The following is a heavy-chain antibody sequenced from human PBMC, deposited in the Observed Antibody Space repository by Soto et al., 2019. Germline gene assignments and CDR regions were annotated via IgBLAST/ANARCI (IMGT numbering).Heavy chain of an antibody. CDR1: GVTFSSYA. CDR2: ISGSGGST. Sequence: GGSLRLSCAASGVTFSSYAMSWVRQAPGKGLEWVSAISGSGGSTYYADSVKGRFTISRDNSKNTLYLQMNSLRAEDTAVYYCAKVPTSYYDFWSGYYTPDYYGMDVWGQGTTVTVSS. D-gene: IGHD3-3*01. J-gene: IGHJ6*02. V-gene: IGHV3-23*01. CDR3: AKVPTSYYDFWSGYYTPDYYGMDV.